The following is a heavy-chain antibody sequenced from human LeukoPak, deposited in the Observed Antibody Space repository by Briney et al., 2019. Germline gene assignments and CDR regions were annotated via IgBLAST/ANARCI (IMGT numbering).Heavy chain of an antibody. J-gene: IGHJ4*02. CDR1: GGSISSGSYY. Sequence: SETLSLTCTVSGGSISSGSYYWSWIRQPAGKGLEWIGRIYTSGSTNYNPSLKSRVTISVDTSKNQFSLKLSSVTAADTAVYYCARGGVEMATIFPFDYWGQGTLVTVSS. CDR3: ARGGVEMATIFPFDY. V-gene: IGHV4-61*02. D-gene: IGHD5-24*01. CDR2: IYTSGST.